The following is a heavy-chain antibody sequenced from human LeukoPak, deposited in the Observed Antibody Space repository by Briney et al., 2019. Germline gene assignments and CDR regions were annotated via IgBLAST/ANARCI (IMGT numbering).Heavy chain of an antibody. CDR1: GGSISSSSYY. CDR3: AREGYDILTGYYNAFDY. D-gene: IGHD3-9*01. CDR2: IYYSGST. Sequence: PSETLSLTCTVSGGSISSSSYYWGWIRQPPGKGLEWIGSIYYSGSTYYNPSLKSRVTISVDTSKNQFSLKLSSVTAADTAVYYCAREGYDILTGYYNAFDYWGQGTLVTVSS. V-gene: IGHV4-39*07. J-gene: IGHJ4*02.